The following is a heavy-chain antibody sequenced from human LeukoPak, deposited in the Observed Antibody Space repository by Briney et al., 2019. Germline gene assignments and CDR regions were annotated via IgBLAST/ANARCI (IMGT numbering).Heavy chain of an antibody. J-gene: IGHJ3*02. Sequence: GGSLRLSCAASGFTFSNAWMSWVRQAPGKGLEWVAFIRYDGSNKYYADSVKGRFTISRDNAKKSLYLQMNSLRAEDTAVYFCAGHYDSSGYRVDVFDIWGQGTMVTVSS. D-gene: IGHD3-22*01. V-gene: IGHV3-30*02. CDR3: AGHYDSSGYRVDVFDI. CDR2: IRYDGSNK. CDR1: GFTFSNAW.